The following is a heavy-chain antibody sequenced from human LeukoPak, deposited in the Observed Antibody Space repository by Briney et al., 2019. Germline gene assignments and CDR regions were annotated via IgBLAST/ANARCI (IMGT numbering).Heavy chain of an antibody. CDR1: RFTFSSYG. CDR3: AKDRCSNGVGCYYYYMDV. Sequence: PARGSLRLSCAASRFTFSSYGMHWVRQAPGKGLEWVAYIQYDGSNEQYADSVKGRFSISRDSSKNILYLQMNSLRAEDTAVYYCAKDRCSNGVGCYYYYMDVWGKGTTVTISS. V-gene: IGHV3-30*02. D-gene: IGHD2-8*01. CDR2: IQYDGSNE. J-gene: IGHJ6*03.